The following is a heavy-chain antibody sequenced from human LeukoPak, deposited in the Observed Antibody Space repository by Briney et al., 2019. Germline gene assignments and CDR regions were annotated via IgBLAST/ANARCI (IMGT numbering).Heavy chain of an antibody. J-gene: IGHJ4*02. V-gene: IGHV3-48*03. D-gene: IGHD5-12*01. CDR3: AREGGYDPFEY. CDR2: ISSSGSTI. CDR1: GFTFSSYE. Sequence: GRSLRLSCAASGFTFSSYEMNWVRQAPGKGLEWVSYISSSGSTIYYADSVKGRFTVSRDNAKNTLYLQMNSLRAEDTAVYYCAREGGYDPFEYWGQGTLVTVSS.